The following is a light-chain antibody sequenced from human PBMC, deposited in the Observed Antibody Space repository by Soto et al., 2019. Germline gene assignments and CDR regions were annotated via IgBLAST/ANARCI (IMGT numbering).Light chain of an antibody. J-gene: IGKJ1*01. CDR2: GAF. CDR3: QQYNNWPQT. CDR1: QSVGTT. Sequence: EVVLTQSPATLSVSPGEGVTLSCRASQSVGTTLAWYQQKPGQAPRLLIYGAFTRVTGIPARFSGSGSGTEFTLTISSLRSEDFAVYYCQQYNNWPQTFGQGTKVDIK. V-gene: IGKV3-15*01.